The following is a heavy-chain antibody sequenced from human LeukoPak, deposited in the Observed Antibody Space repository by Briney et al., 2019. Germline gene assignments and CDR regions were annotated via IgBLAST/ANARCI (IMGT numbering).Heavy chain of an antibody. J-gene: IGHJ4*02. CDR2: ISGSGGST. Sequence: GGSLRLSCAASGFTFSSYAMSWVRQAPGKGLEWVSAISGSGGSTYYADSAKGRFTISRDNSKNTLYLQMNSLRAEDTAVYYCAREDYCSGGSCYPAVAYWGQGTLVTVSS. D-gene: IGHD2-15*01. CDR3: AREDYCSGGSCYPAVAY. V-gene: IGHV3-23*01. CDR1: GFTFSSYA.